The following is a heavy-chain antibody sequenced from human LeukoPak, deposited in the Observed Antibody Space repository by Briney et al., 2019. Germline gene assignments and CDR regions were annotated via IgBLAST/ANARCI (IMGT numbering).Heavy chain of an antibody. Sequence: PGGSLRLSCAASRFTFDDYAMHWVRQAPGKGLEWVSGISWNSGSIGYADSVKGRFTISRDNAKNSLYLQMNSLRAEDTALYYCAKDGYGGNPPLDYWGQGTLVTVSS. CDR1: RFTFDDYA. V-gene: IGHV3-9*01. CDR2: ISWNSGSI. J-gene: IGHJ4*02. CDR3: AKDGYGGNPPLDY. D-gene: IGHD4-23*01.